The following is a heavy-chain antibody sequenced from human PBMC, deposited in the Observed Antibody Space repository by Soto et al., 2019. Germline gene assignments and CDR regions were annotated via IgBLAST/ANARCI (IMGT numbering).Heavy chain of an antibody. J-gene: IGHJ5*02. CDR2: LYNTGNT. D-gene: IGHD1-20*01. CDR3: ARTLYDWNDGWFDP. CDR1: GDSVSSGGYS. Sequence: SETLSLTCTVSGDSVSSGGYSCIWIRHPPGKGLEWIGYLYNTGNTNYNPSLKSRVTISVDTSKNQFSLKLSSVTAADTAVYYCARTLYDWNDGWFDPWGQGTLVTVSS. V-gene: IGHV4-61*08.